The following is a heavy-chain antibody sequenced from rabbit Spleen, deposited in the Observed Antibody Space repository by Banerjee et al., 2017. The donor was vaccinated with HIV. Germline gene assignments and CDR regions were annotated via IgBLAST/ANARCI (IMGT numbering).Heavy chain of an antibody. CDR1: RFTFGTYW. CDR2: SEVGSSDFT. D-gene: IGHD1-1*01. Sequence: QEQLEESGGDLVKPEGSLTLTCTVSRFTFGTYWLCWIRQAPGKGLEWIACSEVGSSDFTYFATWAKGRFTISKASSTTVTLQVTSLTAADTATYFCARDLPDIIGWNFAWWGQGTLVTVS. V-gene: IGHV1S45*01. J-gene: IGHJ3*01. CDR3: ARDLPDIIGWNFAW.